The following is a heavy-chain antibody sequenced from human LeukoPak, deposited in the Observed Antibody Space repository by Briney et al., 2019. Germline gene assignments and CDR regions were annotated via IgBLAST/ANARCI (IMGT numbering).Heavy chain of an antibody. CDR2: INAGNGNT. CDR3: ARVLSGYYFDY. J-gene: IGHJ4*02. CDR1: GYTFTSYA. D-gene: IGHD6-25*01. V-gene: IGHV1-3*01. Sequence: PGASVKVSCKASGYTFTSYAMHWVRQAPGQRLEWMGWINAGNGNTKYSQKFQGRVTITRDTSASTAYMELSSLRSEGTAVYYCARVLSGYYFDYWGQGTLVTVSS.